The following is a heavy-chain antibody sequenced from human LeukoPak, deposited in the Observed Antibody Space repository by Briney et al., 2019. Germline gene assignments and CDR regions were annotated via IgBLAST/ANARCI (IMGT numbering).Heavy chain of an antibody. J-gene: IGHJ6*02. D-gene: IGHD4-17*01. CDR2: ISSGSSDL. CDR1: GFTFSSYH. V-gene: IGHV3-21*06. Sequence: GGSLRLSCAASGFTFSSYHMNWVRQAPGKGLEWVSYISSGSSDLYYTDSVKGRFTISRDNAQNLLYLQMDSLRAEDTAVYYCATGNGDYFSTNRGNAMDVWGQGTTVTVSS. CDR3: ATGNGDYFSTNRGNAMDV.